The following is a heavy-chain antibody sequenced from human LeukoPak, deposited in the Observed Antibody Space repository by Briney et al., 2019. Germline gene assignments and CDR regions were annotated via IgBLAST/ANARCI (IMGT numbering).Heavy chain of an antibody. CDR2: INTYTGTP. D-gene: IGHD5-12*01. V-gene: IGHV7-4-1*02. J-gene: IGHJ4*02. CDR1: GYTFSSYT. CDR3: VRQYSGYESLYFDS. Sequence: ASVKVSCKASGYTFSSYTLSWLRQAPGQGLEWMGWINTYTGTPTYAQGFTGRFVFSLDSSVSTAYLQINSLKAEGIAVYYCVRQYSGYESLYFDSWGQGTLVTVSS.